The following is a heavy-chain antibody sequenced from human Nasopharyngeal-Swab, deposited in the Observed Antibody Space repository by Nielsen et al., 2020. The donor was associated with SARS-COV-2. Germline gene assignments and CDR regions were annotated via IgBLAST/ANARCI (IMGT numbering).Heavy chain of an antibody. J-gene: IGHJ4*02. CDR2: IWYDGSNK. CDR1: RFTFSSYG. V-gene: IGHV3-33*01. CDR3: ARAPDSSTYGLRY. D-gene: IGHD3-10*01. Sequence: GESLKISCAASRFTFSSYGMHWVRQAPGKGLEWVAVIWYDGSNKYYADSVKGRFTISRDNVKNSLYLQMNSLRDEDTAVYYCARAPDSSTYGLRYWGLGTLVTVSS.